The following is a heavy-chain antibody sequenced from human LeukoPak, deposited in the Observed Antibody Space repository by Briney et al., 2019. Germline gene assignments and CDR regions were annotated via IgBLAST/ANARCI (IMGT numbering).Heavy chain of an antibody. D-gene: IGHD6-13*01. Sequence: GASVKVSCKASGYTFTGHYMHWVRQAAGQGLEWMGWINPNSGCTNYAQKFQGRVTMTRDTSSSTAYMELSRLRSDDTAVYYCARASAGYSSSWYVGWGQGTLVTVSS. V-gene: IGHV1-2*02. J-gene: IGHJ4*02. CDR2: INPNSGCT. CDR3: ARASAGYSSSWYVG. CDR1: GYTFTGHY.